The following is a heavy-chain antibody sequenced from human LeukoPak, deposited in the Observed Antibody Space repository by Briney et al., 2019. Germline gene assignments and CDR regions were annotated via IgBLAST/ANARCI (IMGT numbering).Heavy chain of an antibody. CDR1: GYTFTVHY. Sequence: ASVKVSCKASGYTFTVHYMHWVRQAPGQGLEWMGWINPNSGGTNYAQKFQDRVTMTRDTSISTAYMERIRLRSDDTAVYYCAREPFDDWGQGTLVTVSS. J-gene: IGHJ4*02. CDR3: AREPFDD. V-gene: IGHV1-2*02. CDR2: INPNSGGT.